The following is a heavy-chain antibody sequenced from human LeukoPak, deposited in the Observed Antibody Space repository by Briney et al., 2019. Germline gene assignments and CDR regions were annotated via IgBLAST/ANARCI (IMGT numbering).Heavy chain of an antibody. CDR2: ISFDGSNK. CDR3: ATDSEVATTGYSYSYGFDV. J-gene: IGHJ6*02. Sequence: ERSLRLSCAASGFTFSNYGVHWVRQAPGKGLEWVAVISFDGSNKHYADSVEGRFTISRDNLKNTLYLQMNSLVAEDTAFYYRATDSEVATTGYSYSYGFDVWGQGTTVTVSS. D-gene: IGHD5-12*01. CDR1: GFTFSNYG. V-gene: IGHV3-30*03.